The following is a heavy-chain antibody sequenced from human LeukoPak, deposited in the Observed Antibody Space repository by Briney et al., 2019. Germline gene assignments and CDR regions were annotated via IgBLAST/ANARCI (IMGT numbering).Heavy chain of an antibody. V-gene: IGHV1-2*02. D-gene: IGHD3-10*01. CDR1: GYTFTGYY. J-gene: IGHJ4*02. CDR3: ARDPAGPYYGSGTYYFDY. Sequence: GASVKVSCKASGYTFTGYYMHWVRQAPGQGLEWMGWINPNSGGTNYAQKFQGRVTMTRDTSISTAYMELSRLRSDDTAVYYCARDPAGPYYGSGTYYFDYWGQGTLVTVSS. CDR2: INPNSGGT.